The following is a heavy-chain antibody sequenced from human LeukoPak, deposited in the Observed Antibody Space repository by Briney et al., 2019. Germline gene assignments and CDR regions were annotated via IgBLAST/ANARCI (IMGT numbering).Heavy chain of an antibody. V-gene: IGHV4-59*01. CDR1: GGSISSYY. J-gene: IGHJ4*02. Sequence: SETLSLTCTVSGGSISSYYWSWIRQPPGKGLEWIGYIYYSGSTNYNPSLKSRVTISVDTSKNQFSLKLSSVTAADTAVYYCARDAANYIMVRGVADDYWGQGTLVTVSS. CDR3: ARDAANYIMVRGVADDY. D-gene: IGHD3-10*01. CDR2: IYYSGST.